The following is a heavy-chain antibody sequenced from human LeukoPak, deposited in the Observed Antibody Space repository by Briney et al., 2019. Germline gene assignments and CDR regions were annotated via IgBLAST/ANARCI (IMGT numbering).Heavy chain of an antibody. CDR3: ARARQQLAYYFDY. CDR1: GGSISSYY. CDR2: IYYSGST. V-gene: IGHV4-59*01. J-gene: IGHJ4*02. Sequence: SETLSLTCTVSGGSISSYYWSWIRQPPGKGLEWIGHIYYSGSTNYNPSLKSRVTISVDTSKNQFSLKLSSVTAADTAVYYCARARQQLAYYFDYWGQGTLVTVSS. D-gene: IGHD6-13*01.